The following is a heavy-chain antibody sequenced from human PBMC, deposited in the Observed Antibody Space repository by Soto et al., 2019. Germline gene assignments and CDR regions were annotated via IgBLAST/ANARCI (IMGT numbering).Heavy chain of an antibody. CDR3: SGERGYAGNSGFDS. J-gene: IGHJ4*02. Sequence: QVQLQESGPGLVEPSQTLSLTCTVSGGSINSGGYYWSWIRQHPGKGLEWIGYIYYSGSAYYNPSLRRRVTLLLATSENQFSPTLRSVTAAASAMYYCSGERGYAGNSGFDSWGQGPLVTVSS. CDR2: IYYSGSA. CDR1: GGSINSGGYY. V-gene: IGHV4-31*03. D-gene: IGHD6-13*01.